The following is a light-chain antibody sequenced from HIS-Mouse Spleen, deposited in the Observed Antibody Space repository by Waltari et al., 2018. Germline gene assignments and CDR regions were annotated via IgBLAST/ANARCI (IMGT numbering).Light chain of an antibody. CDR3: MQALQTWT. CDR2: LGS. V-gene: IGKV2-28*01. J-gene: IGKJ1*01. Sequence: DIVMTQSPLSLPVTPGEPASISCRSSPRLLHSNGYNYLDWYLQKPGQSPQLLIYLGSNRASGVPDRFSGSGSGTDFTLKISRVEAEDVGVYYCMQALQTWTFGQGTKVEIK. CDR1: PRLLHSNGYNY.